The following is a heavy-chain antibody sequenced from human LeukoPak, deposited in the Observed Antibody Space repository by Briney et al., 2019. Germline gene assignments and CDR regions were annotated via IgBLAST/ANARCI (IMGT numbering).Heavy chain of an antibody. Sequence: ASVKVSCKASGYTFTGYYMHWVRQAPGQGLEWMGWINPNSGGTNYAQKFQGRVTMTRDTFISTAYMELSRLRSDDTAVYYCARDLGIVWGATMGFDYWGQGTLVTVSS. V-gene: IGHV1-2*02. J-gene: IGHJ4*02. CDR3: ARDLGIVWGATMGFDY. CDR2: INPNSGGT. CDR1: GYTFTGYY. D-gene: IGHD1-26*01.